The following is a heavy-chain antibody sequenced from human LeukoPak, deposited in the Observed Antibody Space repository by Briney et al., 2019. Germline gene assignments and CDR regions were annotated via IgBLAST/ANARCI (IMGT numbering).Heavy chain of an antibody. D-gene: IGHD2-15*01. CDR1: GGSITNYY. CDR2: IYYSGNT. Sequence: PSETLSLTCTVSGGSITNYYWSWIRQPPGKGLEWIGSIYYSGNTNYNPSLKSRVTISVDTSKNQFSLKLTSVTAAYTAVYYCTRVMVGVATDYWGQGTLVTVSS. CDR3: TRVMVGVATDY. V-gene: IGHV4-59*01. J-gene: IGHJ4*02.